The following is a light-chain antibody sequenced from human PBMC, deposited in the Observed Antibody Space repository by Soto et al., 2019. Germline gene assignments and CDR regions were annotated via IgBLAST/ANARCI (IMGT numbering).Light chain of an antibody. CDR3: SSYTSSSIYVV. CDR1: SSDVGGYNY. CDR2: DVS. J-gene: IGLJ2*01. V-gene: IGLV2-14*01. Sequence: QSVLTQPASVSGSPGQSITISCTGTSSDVGGYNYVSWYQQHPGKAPKLMIYDVSNRPSGVSNRFSGSKSGNTASLTISGLQAEDEAYYYCSSYTSSSIYVVFGGGTKLTVL.